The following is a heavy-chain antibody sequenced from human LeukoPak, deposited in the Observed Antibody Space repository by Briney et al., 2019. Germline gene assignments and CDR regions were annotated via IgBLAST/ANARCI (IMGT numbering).Heavy chain of an antibody. Sequence: ETLSLTCAVYGGSFSGYYWSWVRQAPGKGLEWVSVIYSGGSTYYADSVKGRFTISRDNSKNTLYLQMNSLRAEDTAVYYCARGWYSSSRFDPWGQGTLVTVSS. D-gene: IGHD6-13*01. CDR3: ARGWYSSSRFDP. CDR1: GGSFSGYY. CDR2: IYSGGST. J-gene: IGHJ5*02. V-gene: IGHV3-53*01.